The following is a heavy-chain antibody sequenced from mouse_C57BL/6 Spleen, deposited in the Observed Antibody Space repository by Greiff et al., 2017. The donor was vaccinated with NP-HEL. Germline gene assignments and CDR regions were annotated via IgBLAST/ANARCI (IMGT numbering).Heavy chain of an antibody. CDR3: TTSNPYFDY. CDR1: GFNIKDDY. CDR2: IDPENGDT. Sequence: VQLKQSGAELVRPGASVKLSCTASGFNIKDDYMHWVKQRPEQGLEWIGWIDPENGDTEYASKFQGKATITADTSSNTAYLQLSSLTSEDTAVYYCTTSNPYFDYWGQGTTLTVSS. V-gene: IGHV14-4*01. D-gene: IGHD2-5*01. J-gene: IGHJ2*01.